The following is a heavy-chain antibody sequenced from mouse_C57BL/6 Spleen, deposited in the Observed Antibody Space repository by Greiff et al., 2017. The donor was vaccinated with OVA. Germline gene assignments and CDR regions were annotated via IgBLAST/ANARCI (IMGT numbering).Heavy chain of an antibody. CDR1: GYAFSSYW. D-gene: IGHD2-4*01. J-gene: IGHJ3*01. V-gene: IGHV1-80*01. Sequence: QVQLKQSGAELVKPGASVKISCKASGYAFSSYWMNWVKQRPGKGLEWIGQIYPGDGETNYNGKFKGKATLTADKSSSTAYMQLSSLTSEDSAVYFCARDDYDMAWFAYWGQGTLVTVSA. CDR3: ARDDYDMAWFAY. CDR2: IYPGDGET.